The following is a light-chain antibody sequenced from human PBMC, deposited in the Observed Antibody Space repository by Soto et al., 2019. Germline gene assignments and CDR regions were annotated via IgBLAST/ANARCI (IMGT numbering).Light chain of an antibody. J-gene: IGKJ1*01. Sequence: EIVLTQSPGTLSLSPGERATLSCRAGQSLSSTYLAWYQQKPGQAPRLLIYGASSRATGIPDRFSGSGSGTDFALTISRLEPEDFAVYYCQHYGTSLRTFGQGTKVDIK. CDR3: QHYGTSLRT. CDR1: QSLSSTY. CDR2: GAS. V-gene: IGKV3-20*01.